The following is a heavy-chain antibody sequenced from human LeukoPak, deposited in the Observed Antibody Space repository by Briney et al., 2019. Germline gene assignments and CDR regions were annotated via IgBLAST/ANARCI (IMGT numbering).Heavy chain of an antibody. D-gene: IGHD3-10*01. J-gene: IGHJ6*03. CDR1: GGSISSGSYY. V-gene: IGHV4-61*02. CDR2: IYTSGST. CDR3: ARGEPYGSGSYRRNYYMDV. Sequence: PSETLSLTCTVSGGSISSGSYYWSWIRQPAGKGLEWIGRIYTSGSTNYNPSLKSRVTISVDTSKNQFSLKLSSVTAADTAVYYCARGEPYGSGSYRRNYYMDVWGKGTTVTISS.